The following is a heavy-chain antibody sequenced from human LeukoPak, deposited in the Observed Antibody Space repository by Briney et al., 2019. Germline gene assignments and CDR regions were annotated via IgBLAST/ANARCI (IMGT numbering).Heavy chain of an antibody. D-gene: IGHD3-3*01. Sequence: SENLSLTCTVSGGSISSYYWSWIRQPPGKGLEWIGYIYYSGSTNYNPSLKSRVTISVDTSKNQFSLKLSSVTAADTAVYYCARATIFGVGPYYMDVWGKGTTVTVSS. J-gene: IGHJ6*03. CDR2: IYYSGST. CDR1: GGSISSYY. CDR3: ARATIFGVGPYYMDV. V-gene: IGHV4-59*01.